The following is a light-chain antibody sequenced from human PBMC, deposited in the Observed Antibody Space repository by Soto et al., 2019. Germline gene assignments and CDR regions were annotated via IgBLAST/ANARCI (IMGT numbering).Light chain of an antibody. CDR2: IAS. CDR1: QNIAMY. CDR3: QQSYNTPPT. V-gene: IGKV1-39*01. J-gene: IGKJ1*01. Sequence: DIQMTQSPSSLSASVGDRVTITCRASQNIAMYLNWYQQKPGKAPKLLISIASTLQSGVPSRFSGSGSGTDFTLTISSLQPEDFATYYCQQSYNTPPTFGQGTKVEIE.